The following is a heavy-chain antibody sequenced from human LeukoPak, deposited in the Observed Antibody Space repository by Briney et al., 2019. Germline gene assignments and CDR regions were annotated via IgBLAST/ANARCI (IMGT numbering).Heavy chain of an antibody. V-gene: IGHV3-33*01. CDR1: GFPFSGYG. J-gene: IGHJ1*01. Sequence: GGSLRLSCAASGFPFSGYGMHWVRQAPGKGLEWVAVAYGDGSSQYYADSVKGRFSISKDVSKNTLSLQMNSLRAEDTAVYSCATGGNFYYSHWGQGTLVTVSS. CDR3: ATGGNFYYSH. CDR2: AYGDGSSQ. D-gene: IGHD4-11*01.